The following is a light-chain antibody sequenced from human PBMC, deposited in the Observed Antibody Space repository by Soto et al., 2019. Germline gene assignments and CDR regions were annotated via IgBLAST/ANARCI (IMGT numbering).Light chain of an antibody. Sequence: DIQMTQSPSTLSASVGDRVTITCRASQSISTWLAWYQQKPGKAPKVLIYKASSLESGVPSRFSGSGSGTEFTLTISSLQPDDFPTYYCQQYNSYSRTFGQGTKVEIK. V-gene: IGKV1-5*03. CDR2: KAS. J-gene: IGKJ1*01. CDR1: QSISTW. CDR3: QQYNSYSRT.